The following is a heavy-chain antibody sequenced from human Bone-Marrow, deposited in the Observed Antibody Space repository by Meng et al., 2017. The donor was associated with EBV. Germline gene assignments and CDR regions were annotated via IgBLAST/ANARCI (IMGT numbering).Heavy chain of an antibody. CDR3: ARDVAVAGTGYYFDY. J-gene: IGHJ4*02. CDR2: ISSSSSYI. CDR1: GFTFSSYS. Sequence: EVQLVESGGGLVKPGGSLRLSGAASGFTFSSYSMNWVRQAPGKGLEWVSSISSSSSYIYYADSVKGRFTISRDNAKNSLYLQMNSLRAEDTAVYYCARDVAVAGTGYYFDYWGQGTLVTVAS. D-gene: IGHD6-19*01. V-gene: IGHV3-21*01.